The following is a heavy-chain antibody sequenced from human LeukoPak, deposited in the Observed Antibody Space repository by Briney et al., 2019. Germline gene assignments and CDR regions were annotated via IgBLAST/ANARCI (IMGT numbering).Heavy chain of an antibody. CDR2: IYYTGTT. V-gene: IGHV4-39*01. Sequence: SETLSLTCTVSGGSISSAAYYWGWGRQPPGKGLDWIGSIYYTGTTYYSPSLQTRATLSFDTSKNQFSLKLTSVTAADTAVYFCARRPIAAGNNWFDPWGQGTLVTVSS. D-gene: IGHD6-13*01. J-gene: IGHJ5*02. CDR3: ARRPIAAGNNWFDP. CDR1: GGSISSAAYY.